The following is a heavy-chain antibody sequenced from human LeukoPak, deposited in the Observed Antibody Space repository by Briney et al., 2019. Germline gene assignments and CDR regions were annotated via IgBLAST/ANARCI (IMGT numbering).Heavy chain of an antibody. CDR2: IYSGGST. V-gene: IGHV3-66*04. D-gene: IGHD3-3*01. CDR1: GFTVSSNY. Sequence: PGGSLRLSCAASGFTVSSNYMSWVRQAPGKGLEWVSVIYSGGSTYYADSVKGRFTISRDNSKNTLYLQMNSPRAEDTAVYYCARLWSGPYYYMDVWGKGTTVTVSS. J-gene: IGHJ6*03. CDR3: ARLWSGPYYYMDV.